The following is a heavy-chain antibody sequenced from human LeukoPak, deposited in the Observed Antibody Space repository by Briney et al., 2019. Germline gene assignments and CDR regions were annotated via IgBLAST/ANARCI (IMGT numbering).Heavy chain of an antibody. V-gene: IGHV4-4*07. D-gene: IGHD3-3*01. CDR3: ARDITIFGVAPQNWFDP. CDR2: IYTSGST. Sequence: SETLSLTCTVSGGSISSYYWSWIRQPTGKGLEWIGRIYTSGSTNYNPSLKSRVTMSVDTSKNQFSLKLSSVTAADTAVYYCARDITIFGVAPQNWFDPWGQGTLVTVSS. CDR1: GGSISSYY. J-gene: IGHJ5*02.